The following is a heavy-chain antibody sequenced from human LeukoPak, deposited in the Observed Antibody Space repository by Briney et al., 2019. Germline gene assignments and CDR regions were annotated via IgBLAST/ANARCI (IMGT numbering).Heavy chain of an antibody. V-gene: IGHV3-11*04. J-gene: IGHJ3*02. D-gene: IGHD3-3*01. Sequence: PGESLRLSCAASGFTFSDYYMSWIRQAPGKGLEWVSYISGSGSTIYYADSVKGRFTISRDNAKNSLYLQMNSLRAEDTAVYYCARESTIFGVVNAFDIWGQGTMVTVSS. CDR2: ISGSGSTI. CDR3: ARESTIFGVVNAFDI. CDR1: GFTFSDYY.